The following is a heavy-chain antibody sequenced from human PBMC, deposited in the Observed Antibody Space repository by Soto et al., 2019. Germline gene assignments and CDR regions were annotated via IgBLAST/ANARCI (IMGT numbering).Heavy chain of an antibody. Sequence: SETLSLTCTVSGGSISSSSYYWGWIRQPPGKGLEWIGSIYYSGSTYYNPSLKSRVTISVDTSKNQFSLKLSSVTAADTAVYYCARGIAVAGNRFGWFDPWGQGTLVTVSS. V-gene: IGHV4-39*01. J-gene: IGHJ5*02. CDR2: IYYSGST. D-gene: IGHD6-19*01. CDR1: GGSISSSSYY. CDR3: ARGIAVAGNRFGWFDP.